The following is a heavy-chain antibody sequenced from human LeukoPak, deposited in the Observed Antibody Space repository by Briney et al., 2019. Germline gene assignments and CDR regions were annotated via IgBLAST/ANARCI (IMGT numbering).Heavy chain of an antibody. CDR2: INPSGGST. V-gene: IGHV1-46*01. CDR3: ARDFCSSTSCYRGWFDP. J-gene: IGHJ5*02. Sequence: ASVKVSCKASGYTFTSYYMHWVRQAPGQGLEWMGIINPSGGSTSYAQKFQGRVTMTRDTSISTAYMELSRLRSDDTAVYYCARDFCSSTSCYRGWFDPWGQGTLVTVSS. CDR1: GYTFTSYY. D-gene: IGHD2-2*02.